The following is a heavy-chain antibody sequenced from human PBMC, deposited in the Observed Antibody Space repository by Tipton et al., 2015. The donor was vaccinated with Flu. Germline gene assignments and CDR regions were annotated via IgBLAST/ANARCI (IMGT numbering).Heavy chain of an antibody. D-gene: IGHD4-11*01. CDR1: GFTFSTSAM. CDR2: TYHSGNT. V-gene: IGHV4-4*02. Sequence: SLRLSCAASGFTFSTSAMSWVRQAPGEGLEWIGNTYHSGNTYYNPTLKSRVTISVDRSKNQFSLKLISVTAADTAVYYCARRDYSNYVSEPKNCFDPWGQGTLVSVSS. J-gene: IGHJ5*02. CDR3: ARRDYSNYVSEPKNCFDP.